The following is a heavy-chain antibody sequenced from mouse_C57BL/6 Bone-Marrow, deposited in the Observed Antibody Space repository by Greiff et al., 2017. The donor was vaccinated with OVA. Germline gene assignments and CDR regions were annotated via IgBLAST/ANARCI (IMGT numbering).Heavy chain of an antibody. CDR1: GYTFTSYG. J-gene: IGHJ2*01. CDR2: IYPRSGNT. CDR3: ARFPHWTTVDY. V-gene: IGHV1-81*01. D-gene: IGHD1-1*01. Sequence: QVQLKESGAELARPGASVKLSCKASGYTFTSYGISWVKQRTGQGLEWIGEIYPRSGNTYYNEKFKGKATLTADKSSSTAYMELRSLTSEDSAVYFCARFPHWTTVDYWGQGTTLTVSS.